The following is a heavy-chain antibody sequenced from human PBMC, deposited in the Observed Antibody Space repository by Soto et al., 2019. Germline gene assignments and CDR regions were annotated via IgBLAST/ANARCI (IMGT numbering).Heavy chain of an antibody. CDR2: IYYSGST. J-gene: IGHJ5*02. Sequence: QVQLQESGPGLVKPSQTLSLTCTVAGDSISSGDYYWSWIRQPPGKGLEWIGYIYYSGSTYYNPPLKSRLTISVDTSKNQFSLKLSSVTAADTAVYYCARGRSGYSGGSRKGFDPRGQGTLVTVSS. CDR1: GDSISSGDYY. D-gene: IGHD2-15*01. V-gene: IGHV4-30-4*01. CDR3: ARGRSGYSGGSRKGFDP.